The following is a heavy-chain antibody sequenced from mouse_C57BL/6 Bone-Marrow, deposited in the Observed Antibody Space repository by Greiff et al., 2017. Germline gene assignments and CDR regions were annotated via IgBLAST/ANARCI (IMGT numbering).Heavy chain of an antibody. J-gene: IGHJ2*01. CDR3: ARYWRYFDY. Sequence: QVQLQQPGAELVRPGSSVKLSCKASGYTFTSYWMDWVKQRPGQGLEWIGNIYPSDSETHYNQKFKDKATLTVDKSSSTAYMQLSSLTSEDSAVYYCARYWRYFDYWGQGTTLTVSS. CDR2: IYPSDSET. V-gene: IGHV1-61*01. D-gene: IGHD4-1*01. CDR1: GYTFTSYW.